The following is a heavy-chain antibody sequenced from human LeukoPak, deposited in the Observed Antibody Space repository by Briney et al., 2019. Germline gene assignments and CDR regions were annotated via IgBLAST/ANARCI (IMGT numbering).Heavy chain of an antibody. CDR3: ARGSYSSSSLPFDY. CDR1: GFDFDNYA. J-gene: IGHJ4*02. D-gene: IGHD6-6*01. Sequence: GGSLRLSCAGSGFDFDNYARSWVRQAPGKGLEWVSGVSASGKTIYYADSVKGRFSISRDSSQNILYLQMNSLRAEDTAVYYCARGSYSSSSLPFDYWGQGTLVTVSS. V-gene: IGHV3-23*01. CDR2: VSASGKTI.